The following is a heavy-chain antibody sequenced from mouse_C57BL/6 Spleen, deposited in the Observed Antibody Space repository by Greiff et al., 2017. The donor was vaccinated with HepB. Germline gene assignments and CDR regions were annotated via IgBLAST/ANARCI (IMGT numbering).Heavy chain of an antibody. CDR3: ARKSPGLGDEGFAY. D-gene: IGHD4-1*01. CDR1: GFSLTSYG. CDR2: IWSGGST. J-gene: IGHJ3*01. V-gene: IGHV2-2*01. Sequence: VQLQQSGPGLVQPSQSLSITCTVSGFSLTSYGVHWVRQSPGKGLEWLGVIWSGGSTDYNAAFISRLSISKDNSKSQVFFKMNSLQADDTAIYYCARKSPGLGDEGFAYWGQGTLVTVSA.